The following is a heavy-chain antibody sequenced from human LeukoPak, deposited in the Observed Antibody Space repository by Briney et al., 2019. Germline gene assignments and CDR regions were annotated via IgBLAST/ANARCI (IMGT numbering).Heavy chain of an antibody. Sequence: GASVKVSCKASGYTFTGYYMHWVRQAPGQGLEWMGWINPNSGGTNYAQKFQGRVTMTRDTSISTAYMELSRLRSDDTAVYYCAREVGSYSIQNWFDPWGQGTPVTVSS. CDR1: GYTFTGYY. J-gene: IGHJ5*02. D-gene: IGHD4-11*01. CDR3: AREVGSYSIQNWFDP. V-gene: IGHV1-2*02. CDR2: INPNSGGT.